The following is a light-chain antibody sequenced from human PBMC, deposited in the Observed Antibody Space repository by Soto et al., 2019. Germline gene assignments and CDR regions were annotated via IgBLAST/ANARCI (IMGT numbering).Light chain of an antibody. V-gene: IGLV2-8*01. Sequence: QSALTQPPSASGSPGQSVTISCTGTSSDVGASNYVSWYQQHPGKAPKLMISEVNKRPSGVPDRFSGSKSGNTASLTVSGLQAEDEADYYCSSSAGTKNMVFGGGTQLTV. CDR2: EVN. J-gene: IGLJ2*01. CDR3: SSSAGTKNMV. CDR1: SSDVGASNY.